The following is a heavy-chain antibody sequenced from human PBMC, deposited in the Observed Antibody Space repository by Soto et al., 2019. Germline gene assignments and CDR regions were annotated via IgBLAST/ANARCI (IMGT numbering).Heavy chain of an antibody. CDR2: IYLGDSDI. CDR3: ARYAVDMMTTEHYGMDR. D-gene: IGHD4-17*01. CDR1: GDSFTDYW. J-gene: IGHJ6*02. Sequence: ESLKISCKFSGDSFTDYWIALVRQKPGKGLEWMGTIYLGDSDIRYSPSFQAQVTIPADKSSSTAFLQWSSLKASNSDMYYCARYAVDMMTTEHYGMDRWGQGTTVTVSS. V-gene: IGHV5-51*01.